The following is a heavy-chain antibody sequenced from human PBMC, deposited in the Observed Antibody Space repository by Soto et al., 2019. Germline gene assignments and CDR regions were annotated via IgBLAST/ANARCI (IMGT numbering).Heavy chain of an antibody. Sequence: GGSLRLSCAASGFSLSPYWMHWVRQVPGKGLEWVSTISSNSAYIYYTDALRGRFTISRDNAKNSLHLQMNSLRAEDTAVYYCTRDASRDSSARGWFDPWGPGTLVTVSS. CDR3: TRDASRDSSARGWFDP. J-gene: IGHJ5*02. V-gene: IGHV3-21*01. D-gene: IGHD6-13*01. CDR1: GFSLSPYW. CDR2: ISSNSAYI.